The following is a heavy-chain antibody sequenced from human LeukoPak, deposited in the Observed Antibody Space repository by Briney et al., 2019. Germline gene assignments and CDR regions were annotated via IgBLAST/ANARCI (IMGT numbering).Heavy chain of an antibody. CDR1: GGSIISSDYH. CDR2: ISYSGNT. Sequence: PSETLSLTCTVSGGSIISSDYHWGWVRQPPGKELEWIGTISYSGNTDYNPSLRSRVTISVDTSNNQFSLRLGSVTAADTAVYHCARHCCSGPAKRVFDIWGQGTPVTVSS. D-gene: IGHD2-15*01. CDR3: ARHCCSGPAKRVFDI. V-gene: IGHV4-39*01. J-gene: IGHJ4*02.